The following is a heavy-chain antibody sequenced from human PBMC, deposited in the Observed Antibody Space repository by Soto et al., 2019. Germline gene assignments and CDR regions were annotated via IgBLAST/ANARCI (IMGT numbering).Heavy chain of an antibody. CDR3: AREGGFLHPIRGYSSSWYFDY. D-gene: IGHD6-13*01. CDR2: IIPILGIA. J-gene: IGHJ4*02. CDR1: GGTFSSYT. Sequence: QVQLVQSGAEVKKPGSSVKVSCKASGGTFSSYTISWVRQAPGQGLEWMGRIIPILGIANYAQKFQGRVTITADKSTSTAYMELSSLRSEDTAVYYCAREGGFLHPIRGYSSSWYFDYWGQGTLVTVSS. V-gene: IGHV1-69*08.